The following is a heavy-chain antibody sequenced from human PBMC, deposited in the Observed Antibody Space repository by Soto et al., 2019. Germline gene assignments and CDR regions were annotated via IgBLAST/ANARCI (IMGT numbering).Heavy chain of an antibody. J-gene: IGHJ4*02. CDR3: ARDGRHYYDSSGYYYFDY. CDR2: IYYSGST. V-gene: IGHV4-31*03. Sequence: SETLSLTCTVSGGSISSGGYYWSWIRQHPGKGLEWIGYIYYSGSTYYNPSLKSRVTISVDTSKNQFSLKLSSVTAADTAVYYCARDGRHYYDSSGYYYFDYWGQGTLVTAPQ. D-gene: IGHD3-22*01. CDR1: GGSISSGGYY.